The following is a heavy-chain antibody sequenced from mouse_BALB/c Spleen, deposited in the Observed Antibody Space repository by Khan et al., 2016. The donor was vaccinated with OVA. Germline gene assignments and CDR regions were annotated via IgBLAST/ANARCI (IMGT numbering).Heavy chain of an antibody. J-gene: IGHJ4*01. CDR3: ARSWAMDY. Sequence: VQLKQSGGGLVQPGGSRKLSCAASGFTFSDYGLSWVRQAPGKGPEWVAFISSLAYSIYYADTVTGRFTISRENAKNTLYLEMSSLRSEDTAMYYCARSWAMDYWGQGTSVTVSS. CDR2: ISSLAYSI. V-gene: IGHV5-15*02. CDR1: GFTFSDYG.